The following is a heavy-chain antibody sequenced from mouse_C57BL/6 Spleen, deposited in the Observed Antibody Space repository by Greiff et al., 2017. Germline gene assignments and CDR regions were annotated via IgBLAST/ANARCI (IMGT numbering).Heavy chain of an antibody. CDR1: GYTFTSYG. CDR3: AYYGSSYGYFDG. V-gene: IGHV1-81*01. J-gene: IGHJ1*03. CDR2: IYPSSGNT. Sequence: QVQLQQPGAELVRPGASVKLSFKASGYTFTSYGIRWVKQRTGQGLEWIGEIYPSSGNTYSNEKFKGKATLTADKSSSTAYMELRSLTSEDSAVYFCAYYGSSYGYFDGWGTGATVTVSS. D-gene: IGHD1-1*01.